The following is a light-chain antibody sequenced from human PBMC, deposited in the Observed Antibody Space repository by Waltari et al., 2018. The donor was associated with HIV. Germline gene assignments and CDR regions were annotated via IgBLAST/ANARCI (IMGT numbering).Light chain of an antibody. CDR2: NTS. V-gene: IGKV3-11*01. J-gene: IGKJ5*01. Sequence: EIILTQSPATLSLSPGDRATLSCRASQSVGFYLAWYQQRPGQAPRLLIYNTSYRAAGSPTMCVGSGSKTDFTLSIIVLEPDDSAVYYCHQRAQWPITFGQGTRLDIK. CDR1: QSVGFY. CDR3: HQRAQWPIT.